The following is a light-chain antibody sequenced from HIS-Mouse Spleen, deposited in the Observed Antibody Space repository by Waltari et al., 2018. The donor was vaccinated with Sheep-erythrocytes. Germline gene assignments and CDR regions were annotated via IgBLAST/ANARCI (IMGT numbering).Light chain of an antibody. CDR2: YDD. Sequence: QYVLTQPPSVSEAPRQRVTISCSGSSSNIGHNAVNWYQQLPGKAPKLLIYYDDLLPSGVSDRFSGSKSGTSASLAISGLQSEDEADYYCAAWDDSLNGVVFGGGTKLTVL. CDR1: SSNIGHNA. J-gene: IGLJ2*01. V-gene: IGLV1-36*01. CDR3: AAWDDSLNGVV.